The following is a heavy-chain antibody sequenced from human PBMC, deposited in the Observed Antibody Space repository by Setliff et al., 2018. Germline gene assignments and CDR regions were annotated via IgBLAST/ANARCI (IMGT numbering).Heavy chain of an antibody. CDR1: GGSISSGSYY. CDR3: ARHPHYDSSGYRDY. J-gene: IGHJ4*02. D-gene: IGHD3-22*01. Sequence: PSETLSLTCTVSGGSISSGSYYWSWIRQPAGKGLEWIGRIYTSGSTNYNPSLKSRVTISVDTSKNQFSLKLGSVTAADTAVYYCARHPHYDSSGYRDYWGQGTLVTVSS. CDR2: IYTSGST. V-gene: IGHV4-61*02.